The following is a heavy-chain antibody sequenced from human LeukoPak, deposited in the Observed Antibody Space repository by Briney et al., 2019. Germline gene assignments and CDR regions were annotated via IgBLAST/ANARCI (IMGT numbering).Heavy chain of an antibody. CDR2: ISAYNGNT. Sequence: ASVKVSCKASGYTFTSYGIIWVRQAPGQGLEWMGWISAYNGNTNYAQKLQGRVTMTTDTSTSTAYMELRSLRSDDTAVYYCARGEAPIVGATGDLFDYWGQGTLVTVSS. CDR3: ARGEAPIVGATGDLFDY. V-gene: IGHV1-18*01. D-gene: IGHD1-26*01. J-gene: IGHJ4*02. CDR1: GYTFTSYG.